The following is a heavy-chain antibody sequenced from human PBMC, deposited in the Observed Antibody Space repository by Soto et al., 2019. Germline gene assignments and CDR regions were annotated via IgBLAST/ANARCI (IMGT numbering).Heavy chain of an antibody. V-gene: IGHV3-33*01. CDR1: GFTFSSYG. J-gene: IGHJ4*02. D-gene: IGHD2-2*01. Sequence: GGSLRLSCAASGFTFSSYGMHWVRQAPGKGLEWVALIWYDGSNKYYADSVKGRFTISRDNSKNTLYLQMNSLRAEDTAVYYCARDCGSTSCYAEGDYWGQGTLVTVSS. CDR3: ARDCGSTSCYAEGDY. CDR2: IWYDGSNK.